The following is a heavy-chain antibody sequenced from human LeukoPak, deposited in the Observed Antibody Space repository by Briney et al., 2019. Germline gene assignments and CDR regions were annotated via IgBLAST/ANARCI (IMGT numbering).Heavy chain of an antibody. CDR3: ARAYDFWSGYYLDY. D-gene: IGHD3-3*01. CDR2: IYHSGST. CDR1: GYSISSGYY. Sequence: SETLSLTCAVSGYSISSGYYWGWIRPPPGKGLEWMGIIYHSGSTYYNPSLKSRVTISVDTSKNQFSLKLSSVTAEDTAVYYCARAYDFWSGYYLDYWGQGTLVTVSS. J-gene: IGHJ4*02. V-gene: IGHV4-38-2*01.